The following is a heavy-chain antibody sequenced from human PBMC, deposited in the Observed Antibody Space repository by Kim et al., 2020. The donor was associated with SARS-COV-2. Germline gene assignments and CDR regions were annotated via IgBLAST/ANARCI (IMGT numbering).Heavy chain of an antibody. Sequence: GGSLRLSCAASGFTFFSYAMTWVRQAPGKGLEWVSGISGSGGSTYYADSVKGRFTISRDNSKNTLFLQMNSLRAEDTAVYYCGKDLYATNIWGQGTMVTVSS. CDR1: GFTFFSYA. CDR3: GKDLYATNI. J-gene: IGHJ3*02. CDR2: ISGSGGST. D-gene: IGHD1-26*01. V-gene: IGHV3-23*01.